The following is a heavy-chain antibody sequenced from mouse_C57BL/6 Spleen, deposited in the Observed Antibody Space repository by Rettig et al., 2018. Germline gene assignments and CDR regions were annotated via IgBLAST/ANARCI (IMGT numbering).Heavy chain of an antibody. CDR3: ARKDTTVVAHWYFDV. D-gene: IGHD1-1*01. CDR2: IWTGGGT. V-gene: IGHV2-9-1*01. J-gene: IGHJ1*03. Sequence: LGVIWTGGGTNYNSALKSRLSISKDNSKSQVFLKMNSLQTDDTARYYCARKDTTVVAHWYFDVWGTGTTVTVSS.